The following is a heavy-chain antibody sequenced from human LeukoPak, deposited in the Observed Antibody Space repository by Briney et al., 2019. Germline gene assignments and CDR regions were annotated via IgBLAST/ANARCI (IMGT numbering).Heavy chain of an antibody. V-gene: IGHV4-59*01. CDR3: ARVESYYVESWFDP. CDR1: GGSISSYY. Sequence: SETLSLTCTVSGGSISSYYWSWIRQPPGKGLEWIGYIYYSGSTNYNPSLKSRVTISVDTSKNQFSLKLSSVTAADTAVYYCARVESYYVESWFDPRGQGTLVTVSS. D-gene: IGHD1-26*01. J-gene: IGHJ5*02. CDR2: IYYSGST.